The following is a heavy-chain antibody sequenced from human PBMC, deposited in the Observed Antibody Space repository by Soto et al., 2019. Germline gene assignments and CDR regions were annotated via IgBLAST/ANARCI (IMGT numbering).Heavy chain of an antibody. Sequence: QLQLHESGSGLVKPSQTLSLTCTVSGASITYGGYSWSWIRQTPGKGLEWIGYINHLETTFYNPSFESRLTLSIDRAKNQFSLNLNSMSAADRGVYFCARGGGSDSFDNWGQAILVTVSS. CDR2: INHLETT. V-gene: IGHV4-30-2*01. J-gene: IGHJ4*02. CDR3: ARGGGSDSFDN. D-gene: IGHD1-26*01. CDR1: GASITYGGYS.